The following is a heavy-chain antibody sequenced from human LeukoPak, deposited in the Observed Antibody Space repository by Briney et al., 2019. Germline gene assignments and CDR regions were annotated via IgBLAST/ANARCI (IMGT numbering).Heavy chain of an antibody. CDR3: AKSNGYGLIDI. CDR2: VYYSGST. CDR1: GDFITAYY. J-gene: IGHJ3*02. V-gene: IGHV4-59*01. D-gene: IGHD3-22*01. Sequence: SETPSLTCTVSGDFITAYYWSWIRQPPGKGLEWIGYVYYSGSTEYNPSLRSRVTISLEMSKHQFSLNLTSVTAADTAVYYCAKSNGYGLIDIWGQGTMVTVSS.